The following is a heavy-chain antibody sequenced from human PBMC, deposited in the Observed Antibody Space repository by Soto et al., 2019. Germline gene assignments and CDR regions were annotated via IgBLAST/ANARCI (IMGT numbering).Heavy chain of an antibody. Sequence: SETLSLTCTVSGGSISSSSYYWGWIRQPPGKGLEWIGSIYYSGNTYYKPSLKSRITISVDTSKNQFSLKLNSVTAAVTVVYYCARQKDYIWGRYFDYWGQGTLVTVSS. V-gene: IGHV4-39*01. CDR2: IYYSGNT. D-gene: IGHD3-16*01. CDR3: ARQKDYIWGRYFDY. J-gene: IGHJ4*02. CDR1: GGSISSSSYY.